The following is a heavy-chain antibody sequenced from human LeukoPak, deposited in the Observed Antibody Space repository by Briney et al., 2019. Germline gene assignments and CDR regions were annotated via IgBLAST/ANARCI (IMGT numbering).Heavy chain of an antibody. V-gene: IGHV4-34*01. J-gene: IGHJ5*02. CDR1: GGSFSGYY. CDR3: ARGHLGWYRDLNWFDP. D-gene: IGHD6-19*01. Sequence: SETLSLTCAVYGGSFSGYYWSWIRQPPGKGLEWIGEINHSGSTNYNPSLKSRVTISVDTSKNQFSLKLSSVTAADTAVYYCARGHLGWYRDLNWFDPRGQGTLVTVSS. CDR2: INHSGST.